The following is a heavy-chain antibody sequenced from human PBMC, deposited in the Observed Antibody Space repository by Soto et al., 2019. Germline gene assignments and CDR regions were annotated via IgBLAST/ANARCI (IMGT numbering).Heavy chain of an antibody. CDR2: IYSSGST. CDR1: GGTMNSYY. V-gene: IGHV4-4*07. D-gene: IGHD3-3*01. Sequence: PSETLSLTCTVSGGTMNSYYWTWIRQPAGKGLEWIGRIYSSGSTKYNPSLQSRVTMSLDTSKNQFSLRLTSVTAADTAVYYCARGQRFSDWFDPWGQGTLVTV. J-gene: IGHJ5*02. CDR3: ARGQRFSDWFDP.